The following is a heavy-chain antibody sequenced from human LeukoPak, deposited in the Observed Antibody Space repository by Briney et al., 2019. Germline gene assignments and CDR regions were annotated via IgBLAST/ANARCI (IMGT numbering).Heavy chain of an antibody. J-gene: IGHJ5*02. Sequence: ASETLSLTCTVSGGSISSYYWSWIRQSPEKGLEWIGSIYHSGATYYNPSLKSRVTISVDTSKNQFSLKLRSVTAADTAVYYCARGTEANTLSILRGIRGGWRKHWFDPWGQGTLVTVSS. CDR1: GGSISSYY. D-gene: IGHD3-10*01. V-gene: IGHV4-59*12. CDR3: ARGTEANTLSILRGIRGGWRKHWFDP. CDR2: IYHSGAT.